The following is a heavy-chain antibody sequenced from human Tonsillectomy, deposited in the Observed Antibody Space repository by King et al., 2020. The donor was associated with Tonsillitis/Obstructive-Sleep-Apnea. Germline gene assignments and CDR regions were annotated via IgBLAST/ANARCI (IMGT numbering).Heavy chain of an antibody. CDR1: GGSISSSSYY. CDR3: ARLYHYYGSSGYYQLDS. J-gene: IGHJ5*01. Sequence: QLQESGPGLVKPSETLSLTCTVSGGSISSSSYYWGWLRQPPGKGLEWIGSMYYSGRTYYNPSLKSRVTISADPSKKQLSLKLSSVTAADTAVYYCARLYHYYGSSGYYQLDSWGQGKLVTVSS. CDR2: MYYSGRT. V-gene: IGHV4-39*01. D-gene: IGHD3-22*01.